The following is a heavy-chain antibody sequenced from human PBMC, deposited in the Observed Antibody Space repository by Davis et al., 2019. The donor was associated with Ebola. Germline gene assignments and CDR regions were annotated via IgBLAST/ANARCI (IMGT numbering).Heavy chain of an antibody. CDR1: GFSFSSYA. CDR3: ARGSYGY. D-gene: IGHD2-15*01. J-gene: IGHJ4*02. Sequence: GESLKISCVVSGFSFSSYAMNWVLQASGKGLEWVANIKQDGSEKYYVDSVKGRFAISRDNAKNSLYLQMNSLRAEDTAVYYCARGSYGYWGQGTLVTVSS. V-gene: IGHV3-7*04. CDR2: IKQDGSEK.